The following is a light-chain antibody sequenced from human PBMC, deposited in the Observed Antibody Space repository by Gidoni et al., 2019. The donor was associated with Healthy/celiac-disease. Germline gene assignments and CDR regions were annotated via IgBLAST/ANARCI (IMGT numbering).Light chain of an antibody. J-gene: IGKJ4*01. V-gene: IGKV1-33*01. CDR1: QDISNY. CDR2: DSS. Sequence: DIQKTQSTSSLSASVGDRVTITCQASQDISNYLNCYQQKPGKAHNLLIYDSSYLETGVPSRISGSSSATDFTFTISILQPDVIATYYCQQYDNLPLTFGGGTKLEIK. CDR3: QQYDNLPLT.